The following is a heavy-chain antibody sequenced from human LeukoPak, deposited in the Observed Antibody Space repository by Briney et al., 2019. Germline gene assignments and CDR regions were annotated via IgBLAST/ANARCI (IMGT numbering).Heavy chain of an antibody. CDR1: GFTFSSYG. CDR3: AREGVWFGELPVFDY. J-gene: IGHJ4*02. V-gene: IGHV3-30*02. Sequence: GGSLRLSCAASGFTFSSYGMHWVRQAPGKGLEWVAFIRYDGSNKYYADSVKGRFTISRDNSKNTLYLQMNSLRAEDTAVYYCAREGVWFGELPVFDYWGQGTLVTVSS. D-gene: IGHD3-10*01. CDR2: IRYDGSNK.